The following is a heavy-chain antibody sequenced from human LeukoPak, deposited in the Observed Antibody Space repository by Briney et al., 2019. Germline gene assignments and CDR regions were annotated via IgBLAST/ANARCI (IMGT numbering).Heavy chain of an antibody. Sequence: SETLSLTCAVYGGSFSGYYWSWIRQPPGKGLEWIGEINHSGSTNYNPSLKSRVTISVDTSKNQFSLKLSSVTAADTAVYYCARPTPRRAGRSSWFDPWGQGTLVTVSS. CDR2: INHSGST. V-gene: IGHV4-34*01. CDR3: ARPTPRRAGRSSWFDP. J-gene: IGHJ5*02. CDR1: GGSFSGYY.